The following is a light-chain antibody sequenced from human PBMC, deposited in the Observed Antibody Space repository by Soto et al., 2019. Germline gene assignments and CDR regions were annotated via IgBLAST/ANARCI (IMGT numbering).Light chain of an antibody. CDR2: QAS. CDR3: QQYKSYPYT. CDR1: QSISSW. Sequence: DIPMTQSPSTLSASVGDRVTITCRASQSISSWLAWYQQKPGKAPKLLIYQASSLETGVPSRFSGSASGTDFTLTISSVQPDDFATYFCQQYKSYPYTFGQETKVEIK. V-gene: IGKV1-5*03. J-gene: IGKJ2*01.